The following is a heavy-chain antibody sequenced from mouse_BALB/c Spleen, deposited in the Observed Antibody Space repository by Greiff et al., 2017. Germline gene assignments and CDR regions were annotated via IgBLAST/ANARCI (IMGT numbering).Heavy chain of an antibody. CDR2: INPSNGRT. V-gene: IGHV1S81*02. D-gene: IGHD1-1*01. CDR3: ARGGRTVVATNGMDY. J-gene: IGHJ4*01. CDR1: GYTFTSYW. Sequence: QVQLQQPGAELVKPGASVKLSCKASGYTFTSYWMHWVKQRPGQGLEWIGEINPSNGRTNYNEKFKSKATLTVDKSSSTDYMQLSSLTSEDSAVYYCARGGRTVVATNGMDYWGQGTSVTVAS.